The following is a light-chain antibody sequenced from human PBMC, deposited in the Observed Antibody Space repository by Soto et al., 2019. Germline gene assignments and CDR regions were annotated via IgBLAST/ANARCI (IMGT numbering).Light chain of an antibody. J-gene: IGKJ5*01. Sequence: EIVLTQSPATLSLSPGERATLSCRASQSISIYLGWYQQKPGQAPRPLIYDASNRATGVPARFSGSWSGTAFTLTIISLEPEDSAVYFYQQRSTWVTFGRGTRLEIK. CDR2: DAS. CDR3: QQRSTWVT. CDR1: QSISIY. V-gene: IGKV3-11*01.